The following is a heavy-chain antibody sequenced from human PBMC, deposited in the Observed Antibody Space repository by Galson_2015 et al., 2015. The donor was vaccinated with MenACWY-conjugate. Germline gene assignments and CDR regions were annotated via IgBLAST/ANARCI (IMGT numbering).Heavy chain of an antibody. D-gene: IGHD6-19*01. CDR3: ARHRVAYSSGWYGDAFDI. CDR2: IYPGDSDT. CDR1: GYSFTSYW. V-gene: IGHV5-51*01. J-gene: IGHJ3*02. Sequence: QSGAEVKKPGESLKISCKGSGYSFTSYWIGWVRQMPGKGLEWMGIIYPGDSDTRYSPSFQGQVTISADKSISTAYLQWSSLKASDTAMYYCARHRVAYSSGWYGDAFDIWGQGTMVTVSS.